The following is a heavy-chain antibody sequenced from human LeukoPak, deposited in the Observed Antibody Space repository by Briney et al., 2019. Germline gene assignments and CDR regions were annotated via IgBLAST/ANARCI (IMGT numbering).Heavy chain of an antibody. V-gene: IGHV4-30-4*01. CDR1: GGSISSGDYY. CDR2: IYYSGST. CDR3: ARGRITGTASDY. D-gene: IGHD1-7*01. Sequence: SQTLSLTCTVSGGSISSGDYYWSWIRQPPGKGLEWIGYIYYSGSTYYNPSLKSRVIISVDTSKNQFSLKLSSVTAADTAVYYCARGRITGTASDYWGQGTLVTVSS. J-gene: IGHJ4*02.